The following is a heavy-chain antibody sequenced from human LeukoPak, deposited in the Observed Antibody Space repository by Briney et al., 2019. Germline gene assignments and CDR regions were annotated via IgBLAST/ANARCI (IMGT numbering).Heavy chain of an antibody. Sequence: AGGSLRLSCAASGFTFSGYAMSWVRQAPGKGLEWVSYISSSSSTIYYTDSVKGRFTISRDNAKNSLYLQMNSLRAEDTAVYYCARDRGDAFDIWGQGTMVTVSS. CDR2: ISSSSSTI. V-gene: IGHV3-48*04. J-gene: IGHJ3*02. D-gene: IGHD3-10*01. CDR3: ARDRGDAFDI. CDR1: GFTFSGYA.